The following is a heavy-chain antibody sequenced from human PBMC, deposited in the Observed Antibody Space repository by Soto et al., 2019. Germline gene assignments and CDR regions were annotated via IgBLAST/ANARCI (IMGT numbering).Heavy chain of an antibody. V-gene: IGHV3-23*01. CDR1: GFTFSDYA. D-gene: IGHD6-19*01. CDR3: AKGGEAVAGPLFDY. CDR2: ISGRGGST. Sequence: EVQLLESGGGLVQPGGSLRVSCAASGFTFSDYAMTWVRQAPGKGLEWVSVISGRGGSTYYADSVKGRFTISRDNSKNTLFLQQDGLRAEDTAVYYCAKGGEAVAGPLFDYWGQGTMGTVSS. J-gene: IGHJ4*02.